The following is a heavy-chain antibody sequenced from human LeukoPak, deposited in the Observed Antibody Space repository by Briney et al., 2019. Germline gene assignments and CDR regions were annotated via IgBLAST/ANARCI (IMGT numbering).Heavy chain of an antibody. J-gene: IGHJ6*03. D-gene: IGHD4-23*01. CDR3: ARLRGGNSRYYYYYYMDV. V-gene: IGHV4-39*01. CDR2: IYYSGST. Sequence: SETLSLTCTVSGGSISSSSYYWGWIRQPPGKGLEWIGSIYYSGSTYYNPSLKSRVTISVDTSKNQFSLKLSSVTAADTAVYYCARLRGGNSRYYYYYYMDVWGEGTTVTVSS. CDR1: GGSISSSSYY.